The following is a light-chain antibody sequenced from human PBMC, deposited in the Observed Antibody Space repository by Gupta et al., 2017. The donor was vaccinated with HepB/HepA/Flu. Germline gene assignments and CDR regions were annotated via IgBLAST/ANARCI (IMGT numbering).Light chain of an antibody. CDR3: CSYAGGGTRL. J-gene: IGLJ1*01. Sequence: QSALTQPASVSGSPGQSITISCTGGIHDIGTFYYVSWYQQRPGKAPQVMIFNVNERPSGVSVRGSASKSGNKESLHTSAIQAEDEADDYCCSYAGGGTRLFGTGTKLTVL. CDR1: IHDIGTFYY. V-gene: IGLV2-14*03. CDR2: NVN.